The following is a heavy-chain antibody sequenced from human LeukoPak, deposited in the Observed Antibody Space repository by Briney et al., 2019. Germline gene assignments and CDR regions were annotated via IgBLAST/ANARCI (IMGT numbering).Heavy chain of an antibody. V-gene: IGHV3-23*01. CDR2: ISGSGGST. CDR3: AKVSITGTTLDYYYYMDV. J-gene: IGHJ6*03. CDR1: GFTFSSYA. Sequence: GGSLRLSCAASGFTFSSYAMSWVRQAPGKGLEWVSAISGSGGSTYYADSVKGRFTISRDNSKNTLYLQMNSLRAEDTAVYYCAKVSITGTTLDYYYYMDVWGKGTTVTVSS. D-gene: IGHD1-14*01.